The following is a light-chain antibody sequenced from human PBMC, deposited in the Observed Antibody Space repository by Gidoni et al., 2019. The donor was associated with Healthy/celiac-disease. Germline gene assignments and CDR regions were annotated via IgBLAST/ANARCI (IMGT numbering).Light chain of an antibody. CDR1: QSVSSTY. Sequence: EIVLTQSPGTLSLSPGERATLSCRASQSVSSTYLAWYQQKPGQAPRILIYGASSRVTGVPDRFSGSGSGTDFTLTISRLEPEDFAVYYCQQGAFGQXTKVEMK. CDR3: QQGA. V-gene: IGKV3-20*01. CDR2: GAS. J-gene: IGKJ1*01.